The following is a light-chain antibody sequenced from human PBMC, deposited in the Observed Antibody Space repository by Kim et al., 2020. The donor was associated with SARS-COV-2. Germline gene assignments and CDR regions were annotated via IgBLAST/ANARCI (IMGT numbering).Light chain of an antibody. V-gene: IGLV3-19*01. CDR1: SLRKYY. Sequence: SSELTQDPAVSVALGQTVRITCQGDSLRKYYASWYQQKPGQAPVLVMYDKDNRPSGIPDRFSGSNSGNTASLTITGAQAADEADYYCSYRDWDSTGNLDLFGRGTKVTVL. CDR2: DKD. CDR3: SYRDWDSTGNLDL. J-gene: IGLJ2*01.